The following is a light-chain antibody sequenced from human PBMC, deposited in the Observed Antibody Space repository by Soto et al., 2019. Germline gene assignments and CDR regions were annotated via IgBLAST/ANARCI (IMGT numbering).Light chain of an antibody. V-gene: IGKV1-5*03. CDR2: KAS. Sequence: IQMTQSPSTLSGSVGARVTITCRASQTISSWLAWYQQKPGKAPKLLIYKASTLKSGVPSRFSGSGSGTDFTLTISSLQPDDFATYYCQHYNSYSEAFGQGTKVDNK. CDR1: QTISSW. CDR3: QHYNSYSEA. J-gene: IGKJ1*01.